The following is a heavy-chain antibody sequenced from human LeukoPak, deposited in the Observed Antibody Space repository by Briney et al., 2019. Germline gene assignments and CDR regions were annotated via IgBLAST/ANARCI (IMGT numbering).Heavy chain of an antibody. Sequence: PGGSLRLSCTGSGFTLSSYEMTWIRQAPGKGLEWVSSVDYSGDSPYYADSVKGRFTISRDNSKNTLYLQMNSLRAEDTAVYYCAKVFDYGSGSYYIPPGLGDYYMDVWGKGTTVTISS. J-gene: IGHJ6*03. CDR2: VDYSGDSP. CDR3: AKVFDYGSGSYYIPPGLGDYYMDV. D-gene: IGHD3-10*01. V-gene: IGHV3-23*01. CDR1: GFTLSSYE.